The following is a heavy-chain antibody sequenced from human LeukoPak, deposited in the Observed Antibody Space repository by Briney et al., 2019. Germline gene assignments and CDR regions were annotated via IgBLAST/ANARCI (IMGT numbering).Heavy chain of an antibody. D-gene: IGHD3-22*01. V-gene: IGHV4-34*01. Sequence: SETLSLTCAVYGGSFSGYYWSWIRQPPGKGLEWIGEINHSGSTNYNPSLKSRVTTSVDTSKNQFSLKLSSVTAADTAVYYCARGRGYYDSSGYIWGQGTLVIVSS. CDR1: GGSFSGYY. CDR3: ARGRGYYDSSGYI. CDR2: INHSGST. J-gene: IGHJ4*02.